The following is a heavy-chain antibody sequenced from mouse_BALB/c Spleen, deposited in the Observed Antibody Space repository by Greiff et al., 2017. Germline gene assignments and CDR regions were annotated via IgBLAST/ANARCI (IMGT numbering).Heavy chain of an antibody. Sequence: QVTLKVSGPGILQPSQTLSLTCSFSGFSLSTSGMGVSWLRQPSGKGLEWLAHIYWDDDKRYNPSLKSRLTISKDTSRNQVFLKITSVDTADTATYYCARSPYGYYYYAMDYWGQGTSVTVSS. CDR1: GFSLSTSGMG. CDR2: IYWDDDK. J-gene: IGHJ4*01. V-gene: IGHV8-12*01. D-gene: IGHD2-2*01. CDR3: ARSPYGYYYYAMDY.